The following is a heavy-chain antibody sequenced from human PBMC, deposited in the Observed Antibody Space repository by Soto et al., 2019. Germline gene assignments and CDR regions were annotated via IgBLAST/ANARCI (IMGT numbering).Heavy chain of an antibody. Sequence: PGGSLRLSCAASGFTFSSYAMHWVRQAPGKGLEWVAVISYDGSNKYYADSVKGRFTISRDNSKNTLYLQMNSLRAEDTAVYYCARDLGPNYYGSGFDYWGQGTLVTVS. CDR1: GFTFSSYA. CDR2: ISYDGSNK. D-gene: IGHD3-10*01. J-gene: IGHJ4*02. V-gene: IGHV3-30-3*01. CDR3: ARDLGPNYYGSGFDY.